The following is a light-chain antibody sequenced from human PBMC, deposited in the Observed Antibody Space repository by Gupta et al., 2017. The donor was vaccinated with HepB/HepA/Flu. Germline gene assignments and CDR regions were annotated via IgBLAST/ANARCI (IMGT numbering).Light chain of an antibody. CDR3: FSYAGGDNWV. CDR1: TTDVGSYNF. V-gene: IGLV2-8*01. Sequence: SALTQPPSPSLSPAQSVTISCTGSTTDVGSYNFVSWFQQHPGKAPRLMIYEVAKRPSGVPNRFSGSKSGNTASLTVSGLQADDEADYYCFSYAGGDNWVFGTGTKVTVL. CDR2: EVA. J-gene: IGLJ1*01.